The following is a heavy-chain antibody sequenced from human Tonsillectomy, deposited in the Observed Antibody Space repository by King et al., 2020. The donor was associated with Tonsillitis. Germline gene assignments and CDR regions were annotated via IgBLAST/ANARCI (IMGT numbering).Heavy chain of an antibody. CDR3: AGVPYYDILTDYYYFDY. CDR1: GGSISSYY. CDR2: IFYSGST. V-gene: IGHV4-59*01. D-gene: IGHD3-9*01. Sequence: QLQESGPGLVKPSETLSLTSTVSGGSISSYYWNWIRQPPGKGLEWIGYIFYSGSTNYNPSLKSRVTISVDTSKNQFSLKLSSVTAADTAVYYCAGVPYYDILTDYYYFDYWGQGTLVTVSS. J-gene: IGHJ4*02.